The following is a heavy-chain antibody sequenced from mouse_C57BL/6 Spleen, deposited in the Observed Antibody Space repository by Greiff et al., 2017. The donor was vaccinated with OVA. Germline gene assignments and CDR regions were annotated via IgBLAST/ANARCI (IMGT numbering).Heavy chain of an antibody. J-gene: IGHJ1*03. CDR3: AREVGLWYFDV. CDR2: INYDGSST. V-gene: IGHV5-16*01. Sequence: EVKLMESEGGLVQPGSSMKLSCTASGFTFSDYYMAWVRQVPEKGLEWVANINYDGSSTYYLDSLKSRFIISRDNAKNILYLQMSSLKSEDTATYYCAREVGLWYFDVWGTGTTVTVSS. D-gene: IGHD1-1*02. CDR1: GFTFSDYY.